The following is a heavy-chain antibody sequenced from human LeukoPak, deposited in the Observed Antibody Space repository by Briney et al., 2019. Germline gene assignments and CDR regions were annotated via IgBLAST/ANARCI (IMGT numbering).Heavy chain of an antibody. CDR1: GFTFGDYA. D-gene: IGHD2/OR15-2a*01. J-gene: IGHJ4*02. V-gene: IGHV3-49*03. CDR2: IRIKAYGGTS. Sequence: GGSLRLSRTASGFTFGDYALTWFRQAPGKGLEWLGFIRIKAYGGTSEYAASVKGRFTISRDDANNIAYLQMNSLKTEDTAVYYCTRVRRFYASPFDFWGQGTLVTVSS. CDR3: TRVRRFYASPFDF.